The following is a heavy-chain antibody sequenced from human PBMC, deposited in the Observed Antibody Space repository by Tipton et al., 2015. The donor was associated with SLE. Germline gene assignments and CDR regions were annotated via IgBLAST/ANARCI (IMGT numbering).Heavy chain of an antibody. Sequence: SLRLSCVASGFALSDYAMHWVRQAPGKGLEWVAFIRYDGSNEYYADSVKGRFTISRDNSKNTLNLQMNSLRAEGTAVYYCVKDSSSWYYFDYWGQGTLVTVSS. D-gene: IGHD6-13*01. CDR1: GFALSDYA. J-gene: IGHJ4*02. CDR2: IRYDGSNE. V-gene: IGHV3-30*02. CDR3: VKDSSSWYYFDY.